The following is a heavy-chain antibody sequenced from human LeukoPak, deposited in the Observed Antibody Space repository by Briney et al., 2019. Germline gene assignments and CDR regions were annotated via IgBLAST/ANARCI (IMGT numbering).Heavy chain of an antibody. CDR3: APSPAYYYYGMDV. J-gene: IGHJ6*02. CDR2: ISGSGDNT. V-gene: IGHV3-23*01. Sequence: GGSLRLSCAASGFTFSSYAMSWVRQAPGKGLEWVSGISGSGDNTYYADSVKGRFTISRDNSKNTLYVQVNSLRAEDTAVYYCAPSPAYYYYGMDVWGQGTTVTVSS. CDR1: GFTFSSYA.